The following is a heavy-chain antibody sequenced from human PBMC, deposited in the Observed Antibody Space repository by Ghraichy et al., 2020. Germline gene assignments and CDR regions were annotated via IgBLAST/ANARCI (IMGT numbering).Heavy chain of an antibody. Sequence: GGSLRLSCAASGFTFSTYAMSWVRQAPGKGLEWVSAISGSGGNTYYADSVKGRFTISRDTSKNTLYLQMNSLRAEDTAVFYCAKSTGYDSDYFDYWGQGTLVTVSS. CDR1: GFTFSTYA. J-gene: IGHJ4*02. CDR3: AKSTGYDSDYFDY. V-gene: IGHV3-23*01. D-gene: IGHD5-12*01. CDR2: ISGSGGNT.